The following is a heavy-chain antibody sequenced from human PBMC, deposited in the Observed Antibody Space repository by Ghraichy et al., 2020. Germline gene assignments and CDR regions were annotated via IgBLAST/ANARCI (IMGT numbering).Heavy chain of an antibody. V-gene: IGHV4-59*01. CDR1: GGSISSYY. CDR3: ARALHSSSWYELGYYYYYYGMDV. CDR2: IYYSGST. Sequence: GSLRLSCTVSGGSISSYYWSWIRQPPGKGLEWIGYIYYSGSTNYNPSLKSRVTISVDTSKNQFSLKLSSVTAADTAVYYCARALHSSSWYELGYYYYYYGMDVWGQGTTVTVSS. D-gene: IGHD6-13*01. J-gene: IGHJ6*02.